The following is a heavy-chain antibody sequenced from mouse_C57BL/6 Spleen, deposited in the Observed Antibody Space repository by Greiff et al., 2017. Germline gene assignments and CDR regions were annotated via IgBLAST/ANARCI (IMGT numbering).Heavy chain of an antibody. V-gene: IGHV1-59*01. J-gene: IGHJ1*03. CDR3: ARSRGNYGYFDV. CDR2: IDPSDSYT. Sequence: VQLQQPGAELVRPGTSVKLSCKASGYTFTSYWMHWVKQRPGQGLEWIGVIDPSDSYTNYNQKFKGKATLTVDTSSSTAYMQLSSLTSEDSAVYYCARSRGNYGYFDVWGTGTTVTVSS. D-gene: IGHD3-1*01. CDR1: GYTFTSYW.